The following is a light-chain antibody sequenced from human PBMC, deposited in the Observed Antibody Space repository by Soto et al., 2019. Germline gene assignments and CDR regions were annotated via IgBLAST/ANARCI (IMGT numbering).Light chain of an antibody. V-gene: IGKV3-20*01. CDR1: QSVSSSY. CDR2: GAS. Sequence: LIQTARKLAVAGKGGAIVSFSASQSVSSSYLAWYQQKPGQAPRLLIYGASSRATGIPDRFSGSGYGTDFTLPISRQEREAAPVYYGPQYAGPWRFGQGTKVDIK. J-gene: IGKJ1*01. CDR3: PQYAGPWR.